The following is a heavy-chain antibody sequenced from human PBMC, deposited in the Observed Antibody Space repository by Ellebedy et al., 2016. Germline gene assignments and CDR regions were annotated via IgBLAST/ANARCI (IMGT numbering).Heavy chain of an antibody. J-gene: IGHJ6*02. CDR2: TSYDGSNK. CDR1: GFTFSSSG. CDR3: AKDMRVGYYYGMDV. Sequence: GGSLRLSCAASGFTFSSSGMHWVRQAPGKGLEWVSVTSYDGSNKYYADSVKGRFTISRDNSKNTLYLQMNSLRAEETAVYYCAKDMRVGYYYGMDVWGQGTTVTVSS. V-gene: IGHV3-30*18. D-gene: IGHD1-26*01.